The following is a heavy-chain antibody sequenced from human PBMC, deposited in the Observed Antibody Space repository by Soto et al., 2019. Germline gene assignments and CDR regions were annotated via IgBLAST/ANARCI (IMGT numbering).Heavy chain of an antibody. CDR3: ARGRARYSGSYYGDY. J-gene: IGHJ4*02. V-gene: IGHV4-34*01. D-gene: IGHD1-26*01. CDR1: GGSFSGYY. Sequence: SETLSLTCAVYGGSFSGYYWSWIRQPPGKGLEWIGEINHSGSTNYNPSLKSRVTISVDTSKNQFSLKLSSVTAADTAVYYCARGRARYSGSYYGDYWGQGTLVTVSS. CDR2: INHSGST.